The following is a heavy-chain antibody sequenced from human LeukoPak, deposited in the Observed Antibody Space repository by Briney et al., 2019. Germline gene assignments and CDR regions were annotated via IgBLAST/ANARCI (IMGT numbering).Heavy chain of an antibody. Sequence: PGGSLRLSCAASGFTVSSNYMSWVRQAPVKGLEWVSVIYSGGSTYYADSVKGRFTISRDNSKNTLYLQMNSLRAEDTAVYYCARGLRYFDWPSLGYWGQGTLVTVSS. D-gene: IGHD3-9*01. V-gene: IGHV3-66*02. CDR3: ARGLRYFDWPSLGY. CDR1: GFTVSSNY. CDR2: IYSGGST. J-gene: IGHJ4*02.